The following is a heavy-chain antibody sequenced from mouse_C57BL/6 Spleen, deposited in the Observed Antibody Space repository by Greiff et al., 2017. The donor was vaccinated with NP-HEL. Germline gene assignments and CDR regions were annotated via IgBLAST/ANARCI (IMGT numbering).Heavy chain of an antibody. CDR3: ARNEGITTVVAHWYFDV. D-gene: IGHD1-1*01. Sequence: QVQLKESGPGLVQPSQSLSITCTVSGFSLTSYGVHWVRQSPGKGLEWLGVIWSGGSTDYNAAFISRLSISKDNSKSQVFFKMNSLQADDTAIYYCARNEGITTVVAHWYFDVWGTGTTVTVSS. J-gene: IGHJ1*03. CDR2: IWSGGST. CDR1: GFSLTSYG. V-gene: IGHV2-2*01.